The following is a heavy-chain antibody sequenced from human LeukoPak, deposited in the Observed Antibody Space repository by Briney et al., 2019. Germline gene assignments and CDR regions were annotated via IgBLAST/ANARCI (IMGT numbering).Heavy chain of an antibody. D-gene: IGHD2-21*01. CDR2: INQDGNSQ. CDR3: ARSLWPEDY. CDR1: GFALSSYW. V-gene: IGHV3-7*01. Sequence: GGSLRLSCEASGFALSSYWASGVPQAPGKGLEWVASINQDGNSQNYVEYVRVRFTISKDNAKNYVYLQMNSLGAEDTAVYYCARSLWPEDYWGQGILVTVSS. J-gene: IGHJ4*02.